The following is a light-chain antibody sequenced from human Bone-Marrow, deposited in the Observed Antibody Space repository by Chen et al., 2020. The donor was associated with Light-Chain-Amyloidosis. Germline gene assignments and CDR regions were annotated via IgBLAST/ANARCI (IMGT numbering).Light chain of an antibody. CDR3: MQAVEAPT. V-gene: IGKV2-28*01. CDR2: LGS. Sequence: DIVMTQSPLSLPVTPVEPASISCRSSQSLLHSNGNNYVDWYLQKPGQSPQLLIYLGSNRASGVPDRFSGSGSGTDFTLKISRVEAEDVGVYYCMQAVEAPTFGQGIKLEIK. J-gene: IGKJ2*01. CDR1: QSLLHSNGNNY.